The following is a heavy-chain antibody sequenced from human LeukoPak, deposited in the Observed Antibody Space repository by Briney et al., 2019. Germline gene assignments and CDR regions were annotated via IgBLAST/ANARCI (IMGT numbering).Heavy chain of an antibody. Sequence: GGSLRLSCAASGFTFTSYAMSWVRQAPGKGLEWASSISSGGGGTYFADSVKGRFTISRDNSMNTLYLQMNSLRAEDTAVYYCAKLIAASGSYFGSWGQGTLVTVSS. V-gene: IGHV3-23*01. CDR3: AKLIAASGSYFGS. D-gene: IGHD6-13*01. CDR1: GFTFTSYA. CDR2: ISSGGGGT. J-gene: IGHJ4*02.